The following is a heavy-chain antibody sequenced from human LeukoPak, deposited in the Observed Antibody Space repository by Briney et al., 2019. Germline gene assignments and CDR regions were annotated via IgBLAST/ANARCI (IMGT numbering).Heavy chain of an antibody. V-gene: IGHV1-2*02. CDR1: GYTFTGYY. J-gene: IGHJ6*03. CDR3: ARQLAIAVAGTQYYYYYMDV. Sequence: ASVKVSCKASGYTFTGYYMHWVRQAPGQGLEWMGWINPNSGGTNYAQKFQGRVTMTRDTSISTAYMELSRLRSDDTAVYYCARQLAIAVAGTQYYYYYMDVWGKGTTVTVSS. D-gene: IGHD6-19*01. CDR2: INPNSGGT.